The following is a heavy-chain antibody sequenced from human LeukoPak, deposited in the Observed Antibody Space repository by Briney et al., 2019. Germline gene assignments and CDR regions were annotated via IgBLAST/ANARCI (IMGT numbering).Heavy chain of an antibody. D-gene: IGHD5-24*01. CDR3: ARDVDSYNALDY. CDR1: GGSISSYY. CDR2: IYYSGST. Sequence: SDTLSLTCTVSGGSISSYYWSWIRQPPGKGLEWIGYIYYSGSTNYNPSLKSRVTISVDTSKNQFSLKLSSVTAADTAVYYCARDVDSYNALDYWGQGTLVTVSS. J-gene: IGHJ4*02. V-gene: IGHV4-59*01.